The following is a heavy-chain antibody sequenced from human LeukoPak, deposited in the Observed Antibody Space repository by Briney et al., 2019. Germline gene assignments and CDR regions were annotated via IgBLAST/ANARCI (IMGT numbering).Heavy chain of an antibody. Sequence: GGSLRLSCAASGFTFSSYGMHWVRQAPGKGLEWVAVISYDGSNKYYADSVKGRFTIYRDNSKNTLYLQMNGLRAEDTAVYYCAKGLDYGGNSGDADAFDIWGQGTMVTVSS. CDR3: AKGLDYGGNSGDADAFDI. J-gene: IGHJ3*02. D-gene: IGHD4-23*01. V-gene: IGHV3-30*18. CDR1: GFTFSSYG. CDR2: ISYDGSNK.